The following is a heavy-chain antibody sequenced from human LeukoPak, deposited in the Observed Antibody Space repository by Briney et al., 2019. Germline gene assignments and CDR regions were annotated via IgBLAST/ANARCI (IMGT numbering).Heavy chain of an antibody. CDR1: GFPFSIYG. CDR2: IRYDGSDK. Sequence: GGSLRLSCSVSGFPFSIYGMHWVRQAPGKGLEGVAFIRYDGSDKYYADSVKGRFTISRDNSKNTLYLQMNSLRAEDTAVYYCARGGGTYSSSWYDYWGQGTLVTVSS. V-gene: IGHV3-30*02. D-gene: IGHD6-13*01. CDR3: ARGGGTYSSSWYDY. J-gene: IGHJ4*02.